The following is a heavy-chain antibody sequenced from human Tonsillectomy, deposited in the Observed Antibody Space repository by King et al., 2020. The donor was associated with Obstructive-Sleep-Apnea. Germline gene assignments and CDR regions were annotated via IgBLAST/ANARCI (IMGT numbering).Heavy chain of an antibody. CDR2: INHSGST. J-gene: IGHJ4*02. CDR3: AHTWMQLWIDKVPFFDY. Sequence: VQLQQWGAGLLKPSETLSLTCAVYGGPFSGYYWSWIRQPPGKGLEWIGEINHSGSTNYNPSLKSRVTISVDTSRNKFSLKLTSVTASDRAVYYYAHTWMQLWIDKVPFFDYWGQGTLVTVSS. D-gene: IGHD5-18*01. CDR1: GGPFSGYY. V-gene: IGHV4-34*01.